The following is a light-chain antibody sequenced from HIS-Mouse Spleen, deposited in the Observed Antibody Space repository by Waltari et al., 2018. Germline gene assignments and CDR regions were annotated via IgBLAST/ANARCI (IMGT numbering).Light chain of an antibody. CDR2: EVS. Sequence: QSALTQPPSASGSPGQSVTISCTGTSSDVGGYNYVSWYQQHPGKAPKLMIYEVSKRPSGVPVRSSGSKSGNTASLTVSGLQAEDEADYYCSSYAGSNNLGVFGGGTKLTVL. V-gene: IGLV2-8*01. J-gene: IGLJ2*01. CDR1: SSDVGGYNY. CDR3: SSYAGSNNLGV.